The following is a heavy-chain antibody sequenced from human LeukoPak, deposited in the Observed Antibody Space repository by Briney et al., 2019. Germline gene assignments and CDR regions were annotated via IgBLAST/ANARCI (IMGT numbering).Heavy chain of an antibody. Sequence: SETLSLTCTVSGGSVSSGSYCWSWIRQPPGKGLEWIGYIYYSGSTNYNPSLKSRVTIPVQTSKNQFSLKLSSVTAADTAVYYCARDGRDTAMVPYYFDYWGQGTLVTVSS. CDR2: IYYSGST. D-gene: IGHD5-18*01. V-gene: IGHV4-61*01. CDR3: ARDGRDTAMVPYYFDY. CDR1: GGSVSSGSYC. J-gene: IGHJ4*02.